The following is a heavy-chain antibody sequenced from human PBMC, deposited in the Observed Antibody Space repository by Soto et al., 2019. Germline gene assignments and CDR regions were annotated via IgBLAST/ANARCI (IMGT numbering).Heavy chain of an antibody. J-gene: IGHJ5*02. V-gene: IGHV4-59*01. Sequence: QVQLQESGPGVVKASETLSLTCSVSGGSISRYYWSWIRQPPGKGLEWIGYAYYSGDTGYNPSLQSRVTMAVDTSKNQVSLKLTSVTAADTAVYYCARDRSTYGGGGTGEVKENWFDPWGQVALVTVSS. CDR1: GGSISRYY. D-gene: IGHD2-8*01. CDR2: AYYSGDT. CDR3: ARDRSTYGGGGTGEVKENWFDP.